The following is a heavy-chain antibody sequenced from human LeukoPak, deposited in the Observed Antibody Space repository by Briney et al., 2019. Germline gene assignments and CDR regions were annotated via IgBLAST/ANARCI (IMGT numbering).Heavy chain of an antibody. D-gene: IGHD3-10*01. CDR3: TRNEVRGVPIVDY. CDR2: MNPSSGNT. CDR1: GYTFTSYD. J-gene: IGHJ4*02. V-gene: IGHV1-8*01. Sequence: ASVKVSCKASGYTFTSYDFNWVRQATGPGLELMGWMNPSSGNTGYAQKFQGRVTMTRDTSIDTAYMELSSLRSEDTAVYFCTRNEVRGVPIVDYWGQGTLVTVSS.